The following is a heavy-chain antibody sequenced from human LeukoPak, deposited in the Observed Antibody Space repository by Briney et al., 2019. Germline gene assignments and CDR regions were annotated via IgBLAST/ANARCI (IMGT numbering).Heavy chain of an antibody. J-gene: IGHJ4*02. CDR2: ISAYNGNT. Sequence: GASVKVSCKASGYTFTSYGISWVRQAPGQGLEWMGWISAYNGNTNYAQKLQGRVTMTTDTSTSTAYMELRSLRSDDTAVYYCAITHYDFWSGSIDYWGQGTLVTVSS. CDR1: GYTFTSYG. D-gene: IGHD3-3*01. CDR3: AITHYDFWSGSIDY. V-gene: IGHV1-18*01.